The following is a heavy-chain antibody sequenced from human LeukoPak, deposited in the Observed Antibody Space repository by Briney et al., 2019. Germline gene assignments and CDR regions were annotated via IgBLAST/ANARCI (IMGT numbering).Heavy chain of an antibody. J-gene: IGHJ6*02. CDR1: GFALSSHW. CDR3: ARNNGMDV. CDR2: VNRDGSET. Sequence: GGSLRLSCAASGFALSSHWMTWVRQVPGRGPEWVANVNRDGSETYYLDSVKGRFSISKDNAKNSLYLQMNSLRAEDTTLYHCARNNGMDVWGQGTTVIVSS. V-gene: IGHV3-7*03.